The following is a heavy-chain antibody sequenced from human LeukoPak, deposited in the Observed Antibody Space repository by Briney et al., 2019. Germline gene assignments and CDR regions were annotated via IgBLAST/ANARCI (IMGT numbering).Heavy chain of an antibody. CDR3: ARGYSYNDY. V-gene: IGHV3-7*04. J-gene: IGHJ4*02. Sequence: GGSLRLSCAASGFTFSSYWMTWVRQAPGKGLEWVANIKQEGSEKSYVGSVKGRFTISRDNAKNSLYLQMNSLRAEDTAVYYCARGYSYNDYWGQGTLVTVSS. D-gene: IGHD5-18*01. CDR2: IKQEGSEK. CDR1: GFTFSSYW.